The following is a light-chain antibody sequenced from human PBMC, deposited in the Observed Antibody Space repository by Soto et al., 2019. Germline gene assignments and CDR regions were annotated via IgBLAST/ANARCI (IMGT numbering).Light chain of an antibody. CDR3: QESITAPLT. CDR1: QTINNY. J-gene: IGKJ4*01. V-gene: IGKV1-39*01. Sequence: DIQMTQSPSSLSASVGDRVTITCRASQTINNYLNWYQQKPGKAPKLLIYAASSLQGGVPSRFSGSGSGTDFTLTISSLQAEDSATYFCQESITAPLTFGGGTKVEVK. CDR2: AAS.